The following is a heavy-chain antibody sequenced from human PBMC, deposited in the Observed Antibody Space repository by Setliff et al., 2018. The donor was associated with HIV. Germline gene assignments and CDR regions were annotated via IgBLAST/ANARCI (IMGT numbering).Heavy chain of an antibody. J-gene: IGHJ6*02. CDR2: INSNNGGT. D-gene: IGHD2-15*01. V-gene: IGHV1-2*02. Sequence: ASVKVSCKTSGYTFTAYYIHWVRQAPGQGLEWMGWINSNNGGTKYAQNFQGRVTMTRDTSITTAYMELSSLISDDTAVYYCARGSGGYCSGGSCYFGFGLALWGQGTTVTVTS. CDR3: ARGSGGYCSGGSCYFGFGLAL. CDR1: GYTFTAYY.